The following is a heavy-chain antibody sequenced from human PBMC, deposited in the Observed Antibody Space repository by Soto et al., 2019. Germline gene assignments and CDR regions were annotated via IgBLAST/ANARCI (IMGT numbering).Heavy chain of an antibody. V-gene: IGHV4-4*02. CDR2: AYHSGST. D-gene: IGHD2-21*01. Sequence: QLQESGPGLVRPSGTLSLTCAVSGGFTSTNNWWSWVRQPPGKGLEWIGDAYHSGSTEYNPSLKSRVSISVDQAKNLISLKLTSATAADTAVYYCARSPPSSYYGGSGAFDYCGPGTLV. CDR1: GGFTSTNNW. CDR3: ARSPPSSYYGGSGAFDY. J-gene: IGHJ4*02.